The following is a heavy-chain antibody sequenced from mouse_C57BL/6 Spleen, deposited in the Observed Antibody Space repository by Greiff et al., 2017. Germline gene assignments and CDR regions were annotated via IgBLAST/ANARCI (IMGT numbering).Heavy chain of an antibody. V-gene: IGHV1-7*01. D-gene: IGHD1-1*01. CDR1: GYTFTSYW. Sequence: VQLQESGAELAKPGASVKLSCKASGYTFTSYWMHWVKQRPGQGLEWIGYINPSSGYTKYNQKVKDKATLTADKSSSTAYMQLSSLTYEDSAVYYCAKYYGSSYGYFDVWGTGTTVTVSS. CDR3: AKYYGSSYGYFDV. J-gene: IGHJ1*03. CDR2: INPSSGYT.